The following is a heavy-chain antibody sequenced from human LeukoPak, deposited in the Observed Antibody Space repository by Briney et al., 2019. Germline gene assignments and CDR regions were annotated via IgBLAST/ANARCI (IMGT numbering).Heavy chain of an antibody. Sequence: HPGGSLRLSCAASGFTFSSYWMHWVRQAPGKGLVWVSRINSDGSSTSYADSVRGRFSISRDNAKNTLYLQMDSLRAEDTAVYYCARGLSGYASSLGYWGQGTLVTVSA. V-gene: IGHV3-74*01. CDR2: INSDGSST. J-gene: IGHJ4*02. D-gene: IGHD2-2*01. CDR3: ARGLSGYASSLGY. CDR1: GFTFSSYW.